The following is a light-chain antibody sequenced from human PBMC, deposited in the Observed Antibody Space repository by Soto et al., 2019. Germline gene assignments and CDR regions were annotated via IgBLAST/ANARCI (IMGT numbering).Light chain of an antibody. CDR3: SSYAGSNNLL. CDR2: EVN. J-gene: IGLJ2*01. V-gene: IGLV2-8*01. CDR1: SSDVGGYNY. Sequence: QSVLTQPPSASGSPGQSVTISCTGTSSDVGGYNYVSWYQQHPGKAPKLMIYEVNERPSGVPDRFSGSKSGNTASLTVSGLQAEDEADYYCSSYAGSNNLLLGGGTKLTVL.